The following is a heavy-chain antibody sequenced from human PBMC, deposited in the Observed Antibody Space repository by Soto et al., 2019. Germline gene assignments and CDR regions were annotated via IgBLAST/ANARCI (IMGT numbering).Heavy chain of an antibody. D-gene: IGHD3-10*01. CDR2: INPRSGGT. CDR3: ARAAGRFGELFGFGP. Sequence: QVQLVQSGAEVKKPGASVKVSCKASGYTFTGKYMHWMRQAPGQGPEWMGWINPRSGGTDYAPYMQGLVTITRDTSICTADMELSRLTSNATAMYYCARAAGRFGELFGFGPWGQGTLGSVSS. CDR1: GYTFTGKY. J-gene: IGHJ5*02. V-gene: IGHV1-2*02.